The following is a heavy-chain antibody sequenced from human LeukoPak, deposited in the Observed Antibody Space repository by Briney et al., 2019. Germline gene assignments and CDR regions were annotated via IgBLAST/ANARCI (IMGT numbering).Heavy chain of an antibody. J-gene: IGHJ4*02. D-gene: IGHD2-2*01. CDR3: AKAHIVVPSATMNFDY. V-gene: IGHV3-23*01. Sequence: GGSLRLSCAASGFTFTSYAMSWVRQAPGKGLEWVSVISGSGGSTHYADSVKGRFTISRDNSKNKLYLQMNSLRTEDTAVYYCAKAHIVVPSATMNFDYWGQGTLVTVSS. CDR1: GFTFTSYA. CDR2: ISGSGGST.